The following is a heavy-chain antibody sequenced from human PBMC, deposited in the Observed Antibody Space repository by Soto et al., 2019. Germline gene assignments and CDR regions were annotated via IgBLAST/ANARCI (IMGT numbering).Heavy chain of an antibody. Sequence: EVQLLESGGGLVQPGGSLRLSCEASGFTFSSYAMSWVLQAPGKGLEWVSTITGSSSGTYYEDSVKGRYHISRDNSRNTLFLHINSLRAEETALPSCARTHYRRTFNSWGQRTLVAVSS. J-gene: IGHJ4*02. CDR1: GFTFSSYA. V-gene: IGHV3-23*01. D-gene: IGHD1-1*01. CDR3: ARTHYRRTFNS. CDR2: ITGSSSGT.